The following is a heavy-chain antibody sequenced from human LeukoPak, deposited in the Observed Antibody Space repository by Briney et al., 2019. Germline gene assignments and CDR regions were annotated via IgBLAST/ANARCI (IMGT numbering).Heavy chain of an antibody. CDR3: AREGSKARFGVVHWFDP. CDR2: INPNSGGT. J-gene: IGHJ5*02. D-gene: IGHD3-3*01. CDR1: GYTFTGYY. Sequence: ASVKVSCKASGYTFTGYYMHWVRQAPGQGLEWMGWINPNSGGTNYAQKFQGRVTMTRDTSISTAYMELSRLRSDDTAVYYCAREGSKARFGVVHWFDPWGQGTLVTVSS. V-gene: IGHV1-2*02.